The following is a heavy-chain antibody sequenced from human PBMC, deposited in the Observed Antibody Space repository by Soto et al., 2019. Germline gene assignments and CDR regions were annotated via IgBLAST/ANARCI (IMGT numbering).Heavy chain of an antibody. D-gene: IGHD3-22*01. CDR1: GYRFTRYW. CDR2: IVPSDSYT. J-gene: IGHJ6*02. V-gene: IGHV5-10-1*01. Sequence: PGESLKIYCKGSGYRFTRYWISRVRPMPGKGPEGMGRIVPSDSYTNYSPSFQAHDTISADKYISTAYLQWSSLNPSDTAMYYCARLEFPEVVIAYSCMDVCGHGTTVTVS. CDR3: ARLEFPEVVIAYSCMDV.